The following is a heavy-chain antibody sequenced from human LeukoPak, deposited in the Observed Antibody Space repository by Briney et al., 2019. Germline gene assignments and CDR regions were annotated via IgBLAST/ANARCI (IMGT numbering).Heavy chain of an antibody. CDR1: GFTFSSYE. CDR3: ARDPYSGSYGDYYYYYMDL. Sequence: GGSLRLSCAASGFTFSSYEMNWVRQAPGKGLEWVSYISSSGSTIYYADSVKGRFTISRDNAKNSLYLQMNSLRAEDTAVYYCARDPYSGSYGDYYYYYMDLWGQGTTVTISS. CDR2: ISSSGSTI. D-gene: IGHD1-26*01. V-gene: IGHV3-48*03. J-gene: IGHJ6*03.